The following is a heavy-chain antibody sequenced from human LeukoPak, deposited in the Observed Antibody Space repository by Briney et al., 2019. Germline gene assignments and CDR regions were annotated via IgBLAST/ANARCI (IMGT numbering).Heavy chain of an antibody. CDR2: INHSGST. D-gene: IGHD3-3*01. CDR1: GGSFSGYY. CDR3: ARGRTIFGVVIPSFDY. Sequence: SETLSLTCAVYGGSFSGYYWSWIRQPPGKGLEWIGEINHSGSTNYNPSLKSRVTISVDTSKNQFSLKLSSVTAADTAVYYCARGRTIFGVVIPSFDYWGQGTLVTVSS. V-gene: IGHV4-34*01. J-gene: IGHJ4*02.